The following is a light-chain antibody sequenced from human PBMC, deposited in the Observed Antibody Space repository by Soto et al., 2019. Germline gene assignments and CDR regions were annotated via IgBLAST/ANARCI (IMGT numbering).Light chain of an antibody. J-gene: IGKJ3*01. V-gene: IGKV1-9*01. Sequence: IQLTQSPSSLSASVGDRVTISCRASQGIANFLAWYQQKPGKAPKLLIYGASTLQSGGPSRFSGSGSGTDFNLPISSLQPEDFATYYCQQLNSFPIPFGPGTKVDIK. CDR2: GAS. CDR3: QQLNSFPIP. CDR1: QGIANF.